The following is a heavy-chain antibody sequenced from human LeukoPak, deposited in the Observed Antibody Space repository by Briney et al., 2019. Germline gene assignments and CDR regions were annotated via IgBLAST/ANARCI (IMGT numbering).Heavy chain of an antibody. Sequence: GGSLRLSCAASGFTFSDSDMSWVRQAPGKGLEWVSGISGSGDRTYNADSVKGRFTISRDNSKNTLYLQMNNLRAEDTAVYYCAKGNWNDDWGQGTPVTVSS. CDR1: GFTFSDSD. V-gene: IGHV3-23*01. CDR3: AKGNWNDD. J-gene: IGHJ5*02. CDR2: ISGSGDRT.